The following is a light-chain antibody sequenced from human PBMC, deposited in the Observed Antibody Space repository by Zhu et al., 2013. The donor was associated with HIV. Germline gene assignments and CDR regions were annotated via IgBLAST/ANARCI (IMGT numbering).Light chain of an antibody. V-gene: IGKV3-20*01. CDR3: QQYGSPSLT. J-gene: IGKJ4*01. CDR1: QSITSNY. CDR2: GAS. Sequence: EIVLTQSPGTLSLSPGERATLSCRASQSITSNYLAWYQQNPGRAPRLLIYGASIRATGVPARFSGSGSGTDFTLTISRLEPEDFAMYYCQQYGSPSLTFGGGTKVEIK.